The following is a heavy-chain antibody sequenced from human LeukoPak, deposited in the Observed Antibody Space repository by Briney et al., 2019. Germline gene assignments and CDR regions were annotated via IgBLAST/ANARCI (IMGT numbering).Heavy chain of an antibody. J-gene: IGHJ4*02. V-gene: IGHV3-23*03. CDR2: IYSGGST. CDR1: GFTFSSYA. D-gene: IGHD2-2*01. Sequence: GGSLRLSCAASGFTFSSYAMSWVRQAPGKGLEWVSVIYSGGSTYYADSVKGRFTISRDNSKNTLYLQMNILRAEDTAVYYCASGVVVPAAMDYWGQGTLVTVSS. CDR3: ASGVVVPAAMDY.